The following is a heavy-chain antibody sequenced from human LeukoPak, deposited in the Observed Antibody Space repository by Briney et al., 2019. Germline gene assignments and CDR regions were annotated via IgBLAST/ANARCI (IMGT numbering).Heavy chain of an antibody. CDR3: ARVKVRYYGMDV. Sequence: GGSLRLSCAASGFTLSSNYMSWVRQAPGKGLEWVSVIYSGGSTYYPDSVKGRFTIYRHNCKNTLYLQMNSLRAEDTAVYYSARVKVRYYGMDVWGQGTTVTVSS. CDR2: IYSGGST. V-gene: IGHV3-53*04. J-gene: IGHJ6*02. CDR1: GFTLSSNY.